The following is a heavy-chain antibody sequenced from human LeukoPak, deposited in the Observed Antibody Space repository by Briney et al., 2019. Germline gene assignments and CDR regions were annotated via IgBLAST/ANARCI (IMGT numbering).Heavy chain of an antibody. J-gene: IGHJ4*02. CDR1: GFTVSSNY. Sequence: GGSLRLSCAASGFTVSSNYMSWVRQAPGKGLEWVSVLYSDGSTYYADSVKGRFSISRDNSENTVYLQLNRLRAEDTAVYYCARDIGSSAGFDYWGQGTLVTVSS. CDR2: LYSDGST. V-gene: IGHV3-66*01. CDR3: ARDIGSSAGFDY. D-gene: IGHD6-13*01.